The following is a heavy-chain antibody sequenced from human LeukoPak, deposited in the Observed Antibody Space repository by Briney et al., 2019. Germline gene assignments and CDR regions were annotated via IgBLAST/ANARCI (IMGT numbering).Heavy chain of an antibody. Sequence: GGSLRLSCVVSVFTFSSDPMRWVRQALWKGLEWVSGISGSGDNTYYADSVKGRFTISRDNSKNTLYVQMNSLGTEDTAAYYCAKGSYYDSSGSFYFDYWGQGTLVTVSS. CDR2: ISGSGDNT. CDR3: AKGSYYDSSGSFYFDY. CDR1: VFTFSSDP. D-gene: IGHD3-22*01. J-gene: IGHJ4*02. V-gene: IGHV3-23*01.